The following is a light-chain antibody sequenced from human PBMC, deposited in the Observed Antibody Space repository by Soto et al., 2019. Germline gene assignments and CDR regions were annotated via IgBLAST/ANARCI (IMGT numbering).Light chain of an antibody. J-gene: IGKJ4*01. CDR1: QSISNS. CDR2: DAS. V-gene: IGKV3-11*01. Sequence: EIVLTQSPATLSLSPGERATLSCRASQSISNSLAWYQQKPGQAPRLLIYDASSRATGIPARFSGSGSWTDFTLTISSLEPEDFALYYCQQRSNWPLTFGGGTKVEIK. CDR3: QQRSNWPLT.